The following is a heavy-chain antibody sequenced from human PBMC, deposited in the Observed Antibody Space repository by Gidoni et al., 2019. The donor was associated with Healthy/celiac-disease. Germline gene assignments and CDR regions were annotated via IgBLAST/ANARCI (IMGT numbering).Heavy chain of an antibody. CDR2: ISAYNGNT. D-gene: IGHD3-3*01. CDR1: GYTFHSSG. Sequence: QVQLVQSGAEVKKPGASVKVSCKASGYTFHSSGISWVRQAPGQGLEWMGWISAYNGNTNYAQKLQGRVTMTTDTSTSTDYMELRSLRSDDTAVYYCARVASIFEFWSGYPIDYWGQGTLVTVSS. J-gene: IGHJ4*02. CDR3: ARVASIFEFWSGYPIDY. V-gene: IGHV1-18*01.